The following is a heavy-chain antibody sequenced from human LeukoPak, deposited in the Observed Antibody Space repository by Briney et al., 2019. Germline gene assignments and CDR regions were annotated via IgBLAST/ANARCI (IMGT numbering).Heavy chain of an antibody. CDR3: ARAGGYCSSTSCYGDNWFDP. CDR2: IVPVLNTA. Sequence: GASVKVSCKASGDIFNSYAISWVRQAPGQGLQWMGRIVPVLNTANYAQMFQDRVTITADKSTSTAYMELRGLRSEDTAVYYCARAGGYCSSTSCYGDNWFDPWGQGTLVTVSS. CDR1: GDIFNSYA. J-gene: IGHJ5*02. V-gene: IGHV1-69*04. D-gene: IGHD2-2*01.